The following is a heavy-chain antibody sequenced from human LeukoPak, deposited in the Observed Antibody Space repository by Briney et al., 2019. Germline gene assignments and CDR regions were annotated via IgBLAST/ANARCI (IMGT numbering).Heavy chain of an antibody. D-gene: IGHD2-8*02. V-gene: IGHV4-59*06. CDR3: GYCADGYLQH. Sequence: SETLSLTCAVYGGSFTDYYWTWIRQPPGKGLEWIGYIYYSGSTYYNPSLKSRVTISVDTSKNQFSLKLSSVTAADTAVYYCGYCADGYLQHWGQGTLVTVSS. CDR2: IYYSGST. J-gene: IGHJ1*01. CDR1: GGSFTDYY.